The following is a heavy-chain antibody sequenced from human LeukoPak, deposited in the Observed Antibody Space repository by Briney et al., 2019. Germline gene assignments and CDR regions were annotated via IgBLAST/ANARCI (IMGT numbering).Heavy chain of an antibody. J-gene: IGHJ4*02. CDR2: ISSSSSYI. CDR3: ARDYGDPYYFDY. Sequence: GGSLRLSCAASGFTFSSYSMNWVRQAPGKGLEWVSSISSSSSYIYYADSVKGRFTISRDNAKNSLYLQMNSLRAEDTAVYHCARDYGDPYYFDYWGQGTLVTVSS. D-gene: IGHD4-17*01. V-gene: IGHV3-21*01. CDR1: GFTFSSYS.